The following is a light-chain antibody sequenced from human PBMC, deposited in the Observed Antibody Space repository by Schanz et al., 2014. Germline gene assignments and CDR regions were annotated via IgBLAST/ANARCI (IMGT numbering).Light chain of an antibody. CDR3: QHYHSSSWT. J-gene: IGKJ1*01. Sequence: EIVLTQSPATLSLSPGERATLSCRASQSVSSYLAWYQQKPGQAPRLLIYDASNRATGIPARFSGSGSGTDFTLTISSLEPEDFAIYYCQHYHSSSWTFGQGTRVEVK. CDR2: DAS. CDR1: QSVSSY. V-gene: IGKV3-11*01.